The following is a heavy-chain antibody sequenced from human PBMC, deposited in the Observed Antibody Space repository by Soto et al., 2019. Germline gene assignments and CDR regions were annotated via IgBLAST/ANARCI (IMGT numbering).Heavy chain of an antibody. CDR3: ASQSWGGDYVPKNWFDP. D-gene: IGHD4-17*01. J-gene: IGHJ5*02. Sequence: SVKVSCKASGGTFSSYAISWVRQAPGQGLEWMGGIIPIFGTANYAQKFQGRVTITADESTSTAYMELSSLRSEDTAVYYCASQSWGGDYVPKNWFDPWGQGTLVTVSS. V-gene: IGHV1-69*13. CDR2: IIPIFGTA. CDR1: GGTFSSYA.